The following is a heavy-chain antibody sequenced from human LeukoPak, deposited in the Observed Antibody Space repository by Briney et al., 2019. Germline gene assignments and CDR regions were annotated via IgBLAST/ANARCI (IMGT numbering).Heavy chain of an antibody. CDR3: AKGLGLADCYFGVDV. CDR1: GFTFSSYG. Sequence: GGSLRLSCAASGFTFSSYGMSWVRQAPGKGLEWVSVISGSGGSTDYADSVKGRFTISRDNSKNTLYLEMNSLRVEDTAVYYCAKGLGLADCYFGVDVWGKGTTVTVSS. V-gene: IGHV3-23*01. D-gene: IGHD3/OR15-3a*01. J-gene: IGHJ6*04. CDR2: ISGSGGST.